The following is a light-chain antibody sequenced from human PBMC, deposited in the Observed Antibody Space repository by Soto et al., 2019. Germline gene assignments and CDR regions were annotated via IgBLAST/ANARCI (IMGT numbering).Light chain of an antibody. CDR1: QSVSSY. Sequence: IVFTQSPATLSLSPGAISTLSCRASQSVSSYLAWYQQKPGQAPRLLLYDASNRATGIPARFSGSGSGRDFTLTIISLEPEDVAVYYCQQRSNWPPFTFGQGTKVEIK. CDR3: QQRSNWPPFT. V-gene: IGKV3-11*02. CDR2: DAS. J-gene: IGKJ1*01.